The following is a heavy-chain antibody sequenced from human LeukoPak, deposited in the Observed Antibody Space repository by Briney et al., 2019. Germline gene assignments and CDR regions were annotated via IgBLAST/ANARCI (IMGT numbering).Heavy chain of an antibody. V-gene: IGHV4-4*07. Sequence: PSETLSLTCTVSAGSIRSYYWSWVRQPAGKGLEWIGRIYTSGSTNYNPSLKSRVTMSVDTSKNQFSMKLSSVTAADTAVYYCARDSGNLNWFDPWGQGTLVTVSS. CDR2: IYTSGST. CDR1: AGSIRSYY. J-gene: IGHJ5*02. D-gene: IGHD3-10*01. CDR3: ARDSGNLNWFDP.